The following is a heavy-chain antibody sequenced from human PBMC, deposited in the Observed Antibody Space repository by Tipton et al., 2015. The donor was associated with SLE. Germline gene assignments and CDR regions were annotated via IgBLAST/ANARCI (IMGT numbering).Heavy chain of an antibody. CDR1: GFTSGGSA. D-gene: IGHD3-22*01. Sequence: SLRLSCAASGFTSGGSAMYWVRQAPGKGLEWVSGISWDGGTSEYAASVKGRFTISRDNAKNMVHLQMNSLRDDDTAVYYCATGDLYDSGYYLPGFGHWGQGTQVIVSS. J-gene: IGHJ1*01. V-gene: IGHV3-9*02. CDR2: ISWDGGTS. CDR3: ATGDLYDSGYYLPGFGH.